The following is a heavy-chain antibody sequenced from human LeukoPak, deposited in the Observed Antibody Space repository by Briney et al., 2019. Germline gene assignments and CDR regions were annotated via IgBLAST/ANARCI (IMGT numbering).Heavy chain of an antibody. V-gene: IGHV4-31*03. CDR2: IYYSGST. Sequence: SETLSLTCTVSGGSISSGGYYWSRIRQHPGKGLEWLGYIYYSGSTYYNPSLKSRVTISVDTSKNQFSLKLSSVTAADTAVYYCASNYDSSGYYATFDYWGQGTLVTVSS. CDR1: GGSISSGGYY. D-gene: IGHD3-22*01. CDR3: ASNYDSSGYYATFDY. J-gene: IGHJ4*02.